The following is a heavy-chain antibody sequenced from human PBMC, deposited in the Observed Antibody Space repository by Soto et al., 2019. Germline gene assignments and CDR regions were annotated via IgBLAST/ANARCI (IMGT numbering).Heavy chain of an antibody. V-gene: IGHV3-66*01. CDR1: GSSVSSNY. CDR2: ISTSGST. J-gene: IGHJ4*02. CDR3: VLSAAKKYYFDY. Sequence: EVQLVESGGGLVQPGGSLRLSCAASGSSVSSNYMSWVSQAPGKGLEWVSLISTSGSTYYTDSVKGRFTISRDNSKNTLYLQMNSLRVEDTAVYYCVLSAAKKYYFDYWGQGTLVTVSS.